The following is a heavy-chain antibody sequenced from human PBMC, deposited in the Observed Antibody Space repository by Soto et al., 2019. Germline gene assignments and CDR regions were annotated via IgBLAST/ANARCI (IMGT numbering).Heavy chain of an antibody. J-gene: IGHJ6*02. V-gene: IGHV1-46*01. CDR3: ARDKDRLQLGGNYYYIMDV. D-gene: IGHD1-1*01. CDR1: GYIFTSYY. CDR2: INPFDTSR. Sequence: ASVKVSCKASGYIFTSYYIHWVRQAPGQGLEWMGWINPFDTSRMFAQSFQGRVTMTRDTSMSTVYMEVSSLRSEDTAIYYCARDKDRLQLGGNYYYIMDVWGQGTTVTVSS.